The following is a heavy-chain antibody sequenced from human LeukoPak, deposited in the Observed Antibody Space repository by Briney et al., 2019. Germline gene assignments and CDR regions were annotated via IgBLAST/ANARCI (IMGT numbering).Heavy chain of an antibody. CDR2: IWYDGTNK. CDR3: ARAAYDNSGYLTL. D-gene: IGHD3-22*01. CDR1: GFTFSSYG. V-gene: IGHV3-33*01. Sequence: GGSLRLSCEASGFTFSSYGMHWVRQAPGKGLEWVAVIWYDGTNKYYADSVKGRFTISRDSPKNTLYLQMNSLRAEDTAVYYCARAAYDNSGYLTLWGQGTLVTVSS. J-gene: IGHJ4*02.